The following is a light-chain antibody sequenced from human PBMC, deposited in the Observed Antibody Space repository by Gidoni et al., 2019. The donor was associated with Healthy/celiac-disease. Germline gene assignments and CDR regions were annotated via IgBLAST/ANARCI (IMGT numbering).Light chain of an antibody. CDR2: DAS. Sequence: DIQMTQSPFSLSASVGDRVIITCQASQAISNYLNWYQQKPGKAPKLLIYDASNLETGVPSRFSGSGSGTDFTFTISSLQPEDFATYYCQQYDNLPPLTFGGGTKVEIK. J-gene: IGKJ4*01. CDR1: QAISNY. CDR3: QQYDNLPPLT. V-gene: IGKV1-33*01.